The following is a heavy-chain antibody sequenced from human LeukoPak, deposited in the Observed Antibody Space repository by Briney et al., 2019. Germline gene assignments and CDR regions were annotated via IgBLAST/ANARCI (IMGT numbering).Heavy chain of an antibody. Sequence: PSETLSLTCTVSGGSISSYYWSWIRQPPGKGLEWIGYIYYSGSTNYNPSLKSRVTISVDTSKNQFSLKLSSVTAADTAMYYCARHPRRSDSPDYWGQGTLVTVSS. J-gene: IGHJ4*02. CDR2: IYYSGST. D-gene: IGHD2-15*01. CDR1: GGSISSYY. V-gene: IGHV4-59*08. CDR3: ARHPRRSDSPDY.